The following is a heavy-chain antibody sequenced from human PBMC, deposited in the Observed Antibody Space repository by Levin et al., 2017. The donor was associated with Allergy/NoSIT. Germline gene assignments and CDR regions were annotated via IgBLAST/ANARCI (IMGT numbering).Heavy chain of an antibody. CDR1: GFTFSSYA. J-gene: IGHJ4*02. CDR2: ISGSGGST. CDR3: AKGGEYYDFWRRGYFDY. V-gene: IGHV3-23*01. Sequence: GGSLRLSCAASGFTFSSYAMSWVRQAPGKGLEWVSAISGSGGSTYYADSVQGRFTISRDNSKNTLYLQMNSLRAEDTAVYYCAKGGEYYDFWRRGYFDYWGQGTLVTVSS. D-gene: IGHD3-3*01.